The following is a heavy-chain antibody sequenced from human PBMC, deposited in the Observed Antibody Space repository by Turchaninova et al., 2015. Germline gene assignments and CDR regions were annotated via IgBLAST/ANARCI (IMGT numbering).Heavy chain of an antibody. CDR2: DFYWSKGYN. Sequence: QVQLQQSGPGLVKPSQTLSLPCSISGDSVLCTISAWNWIRQSPLRGLSVRGRDFYWSKGYNDCAVTVNNQITSTPDTSKNHHSLKLTSVTPDDTAVYYCVRSSPHTRVGGWLRLMDEWGQGTLVTVSS. J-gene: IGHJ4*02. CDR3: VRSSPHTRVGGWLRLMDE. V-gene: IGHV6-1*01. D-gene: IGHD5-12*01. CDR1: GDSVLCTISA.